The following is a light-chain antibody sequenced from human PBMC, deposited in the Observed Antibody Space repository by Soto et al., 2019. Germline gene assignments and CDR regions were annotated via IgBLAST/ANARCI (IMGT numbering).Light chain of an antibody. V-gene: IGKV3-11*01. CDR1: LSVSNY. CDR2: DTS. Sequence: EIVLTQSPATLSLSPGERATLSCRASLSVSNYLAWYQQKPGQAPRLLIYDTSNRATGIPGRFSGSGSGTDFTLTISSLEPEDFALYYCQQRSNWPPLTFGGGTKVEIK. CDR3: QQRSNWPPLT. J-gene: IGKJ4*01.